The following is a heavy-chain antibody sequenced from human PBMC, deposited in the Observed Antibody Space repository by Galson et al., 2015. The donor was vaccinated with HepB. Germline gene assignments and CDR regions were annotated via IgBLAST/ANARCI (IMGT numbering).Heavy chain of an antibody. J-gene: IGHJ4*02. CDR1: GFTFSSYS. V-gene: IGHV3-48*01. Sequence: SLRLSCAASGFTFSSYSMNWVRQAPGKGLEWVSYISSSSSTIYYADSVKGRFTISRDNAKNSLYLQMNSLRAEDTAVYYCARDTIVVVTYPSSFDYWGQGTLVTVSS. D-gene: IGHD3-22*01. CDR3: ARDTIVVVTYPSSFDY. CDR2: ISSSSSTI.